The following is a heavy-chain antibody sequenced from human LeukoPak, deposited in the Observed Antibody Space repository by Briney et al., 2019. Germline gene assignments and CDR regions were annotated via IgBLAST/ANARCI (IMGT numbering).Heavy chain of an antibody. D-gene: IGHD6-19*01. CDR3: ARDLLLGRIAVAAFDY. Sequence: GGSLRLXCAASGFTFSSYSMNWDRQAPGKGLEWVSSISSSSSYIYYADSVKGRFTISRDNAKNSLYLQMNSLRAEDTAVYYCARDLLLGRIAVAAFDYWGQGTLVTVSS. V-gene: IGHV3-21*01. CDR2: ISSSSSYI. J-gene: IGHJ4*02. CDR1: GFTFSSYS.